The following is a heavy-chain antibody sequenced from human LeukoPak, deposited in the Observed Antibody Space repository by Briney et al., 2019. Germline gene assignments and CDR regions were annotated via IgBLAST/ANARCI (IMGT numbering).Heavy chain of an antibody. D-gene: IGHD4-17*01. CDR3: AIDPYDDGDYESEPLDY. CDR2: IIPIFGTA. CDR1: GGTFSSYA. Sequence: SVKVSCKASGGTFSSYAISWVRQAPGQGLEWMGRIIPIFGTANYAQKFQGRVTITTDESTSTAYMELSSLRSEDTAVYYCAIDPYDDGDYESEPLDYWGQGTLVTVSS. J-gene: IGHJ4*02. V-gene: IGHV1-69*05.